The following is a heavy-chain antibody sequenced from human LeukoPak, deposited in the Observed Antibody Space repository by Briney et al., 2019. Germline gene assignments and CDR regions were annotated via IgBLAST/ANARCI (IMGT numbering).Heavy chain of an antibody. CDR1: GFTFSSYA. D-gene: IGHD4-23*01. J-gene: IGHJ4*02. V-gene: IGHV3-23*01. CDR2: ISGGGGST. Sequence: GGSLRLSCAASGFTFSSYAVSWVRQAPGKGLEWVSAISGGGGSTYYADSVKGRFTISRDNSKNTLYLQMNNLRAEDTAVYYCAKDRLQYGGNFDYWGQGTLVTVSS. CDR3: AKDRLQYGGNFDY.